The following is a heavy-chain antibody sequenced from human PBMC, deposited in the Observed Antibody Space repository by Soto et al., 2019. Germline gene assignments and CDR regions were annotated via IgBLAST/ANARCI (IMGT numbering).Heavy chain of an antibody. D-gene: IGHD2-8*01. J-gene: IGHJ4*02. CDR2: TYSGGYT. Sequence: PGGSLRLSCAASGLTVSTNYVNWVRQAPGKGLEWVSATYSGGYTYYADSVKGRFTISRDNSKNTLYLQMNSLRAEDTAIYYCARQVYATSFDSWGQGTLVTVS. CDR3: ARQVYATSFDS. V-gene: IGHV3-53*01. CDR1: GLTVSTNY.